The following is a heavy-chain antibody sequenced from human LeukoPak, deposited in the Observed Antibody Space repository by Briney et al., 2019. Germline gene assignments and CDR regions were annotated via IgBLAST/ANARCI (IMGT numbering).Heavy chain of an antibody. CDR1: GFTFSDYT. D-gene: IGHD5-18*01. J-gene: IGHJ4*02. CDR3: ARDYRYAFDY. CDR2: ISNSGNSV. V-gene: IGHV3-48*02. Sequence: GGSPRLSCTASGFTFSDYTMNWFRQAPGKGLDWVAYISNSGNSVYHADSVKGRFTISRDNAKNSLYLQMNRLRDEDTAVYYCARDYRYAFDYWGQGTLVAVSS.